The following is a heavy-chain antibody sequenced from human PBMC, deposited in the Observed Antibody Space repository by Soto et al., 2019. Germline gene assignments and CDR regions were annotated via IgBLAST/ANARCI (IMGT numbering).Heavy chain of an antibody. CDR1: GFTFSSYG. CDR2: ISYDGSNK. V-gene: IGHV3-30*03. CDR3: ARETSGYYDSSGYVDY. Sequence: QVQLVESGGGVVQPGRSLRLSCAASGFTFSSYGMHWVRQAPGKGLEWVAVISYDGSNKYYADSVKGRFTISRDNSKNTLYLQMNSLRAEDTAVYYCARETSGYYDSSGYVDYWGQGTLVTVSS. J-gene: IGHJ4*02. D-gene: IGHD3-22*01.